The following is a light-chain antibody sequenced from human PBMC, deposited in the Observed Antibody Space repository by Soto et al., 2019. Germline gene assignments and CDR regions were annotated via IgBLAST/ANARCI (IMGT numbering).Light chain of an antibody. Sequence: QSALTQPPSASGSPGQSVAISCTGSNSDVGAYNYVSWYQQHPGKAPKLVISEVSKRPSGVPDRFSGSKSGNTASLTVSGLPAEDEADYYCSSYAGSGIWVFGGGTKVTVL. CDR2: EVS. J-gene: IGLJ3*02. V-gene: IGLV2-8*01. CDR1: NSDVGAYNY. CDR3: SSYAGSGIWV.